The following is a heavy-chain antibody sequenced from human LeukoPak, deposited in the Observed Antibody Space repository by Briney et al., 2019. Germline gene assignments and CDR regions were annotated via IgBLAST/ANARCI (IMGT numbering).Heavy chain of an antibody. CDR3: ARGIAVAGTPTDY. CDR1: GGSFSGYY. D-gene: IGHD6-19*01. V-gene: IGHV4-34*01. J-gene: IGHJ4*02. Sequence: SETLSLTCAVYGGSFSGYYWSWIRQPPGKGLEWIGEINHSGSTYYNPSLKSRVTISVDTSKNQFSLKLSSVTAADTAVYYCARGIAVAGTPTDYWGQGTLVTVSS. CDR2: INHSGST.